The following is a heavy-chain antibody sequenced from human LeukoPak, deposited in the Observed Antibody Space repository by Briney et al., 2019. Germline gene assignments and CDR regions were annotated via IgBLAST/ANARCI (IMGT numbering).Heavy chain of an antibody. CDR2: ISGSGGST. J-gene: IGHJ6*02. CDR1: GFTFSSYA. V-gene: IGHV3-23*01. D-gene: IGHD6-13*01. Sequence: GGSLRLSCAASGFTFSSYAMSWVRQAPGKGLEWVSAISGSGGSTYYADSVKGRFTISRDNSKNTLYLQMNSLRAEDTAVYYCAKGAAPRIAAAAPLYYYGMDVWGQGTTVTVSS. CDR3: AKGAAPRIAAAAPLYYYGMDV.